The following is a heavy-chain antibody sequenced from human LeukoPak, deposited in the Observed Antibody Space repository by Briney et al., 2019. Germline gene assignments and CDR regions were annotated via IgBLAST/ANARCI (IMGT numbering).Heavy chain of an antibody. V-gene: IGHV3-21*01. J-gene: IGHJ4*02. CDR2: IISTSRDI. D-gene: IGHD3-22*01. CDR1: AFTLNIYT. CDR3: ARRGGDSTGHQGVFDY. Sequence: GRSLTLSCAASAFTLNIYTTNWVRPAPGEGLEWVSSIISTSRDIHYTDSVKGRLTIFRDHTKNSPYLQMDSLRAEDTAVYYCARRGGDSTGHQGVFDYGGQGTLVTVSS.